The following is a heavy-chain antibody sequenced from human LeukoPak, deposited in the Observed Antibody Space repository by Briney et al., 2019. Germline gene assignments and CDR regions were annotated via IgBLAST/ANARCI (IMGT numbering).Heavy chain of an antibody. J-gene: IGHJ5*02. D-gene: IGHD3-10*01. CDR2: ISAYNGNT. CDR1: GYTFTSYG. V-gene: IGHV1-18*01. CDR3: AGAVFPFYGSGSDNWFDP. Sequence: ASVKVSCKASGYTFTSYGISWVRQAPGQGLEWMGWISAYNGNTNYAQKLQGRVTMTTDTSTSTAYMELRSLRSDDTAVYYCAGAVFPFYGSGSDNWFDPWGQGTLVTVSS.